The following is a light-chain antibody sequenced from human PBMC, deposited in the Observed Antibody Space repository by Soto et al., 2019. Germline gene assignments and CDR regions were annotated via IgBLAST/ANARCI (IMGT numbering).Light chain of an antibody. Sequence: DIQMTHSPSTLSGSVGYRVTITCRASHTISSWLAWYQQMPGRAPKLLIYDASSLHSGVPSRFSGSGSGTEFTLTISSLQPDDFATYYCQQYNTYSWTFGQGTKVDI. V-gene: IGKV1-5*01. J-gene: IGKJ1*01. CDR1: HTISSW. CDR3: QQYNTYSWT. CDR2: DAS.